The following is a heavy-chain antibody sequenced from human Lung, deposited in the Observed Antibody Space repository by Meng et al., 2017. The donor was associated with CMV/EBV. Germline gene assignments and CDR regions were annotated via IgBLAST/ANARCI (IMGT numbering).Heavy chain of an antibody. CDR2: INSDGSST. D-gene: IGHD4-17*01. J-gene: IGHJ4*01. CDR3: ARESVGWGYYGDYERYFDY. Sequence: GGSLRLXCAASGFTFSSYWMHWVRQAPGKGLVWVSRINSDGSSTSYADSVKGRFTISRDNAKNTLYLQMNSLRAEDTAVYYCARESVGWGYYGDYERYFDYWXHETLVTVSS. CDR1: GFTFSSYW. V-gene: IGHV3-74*01.